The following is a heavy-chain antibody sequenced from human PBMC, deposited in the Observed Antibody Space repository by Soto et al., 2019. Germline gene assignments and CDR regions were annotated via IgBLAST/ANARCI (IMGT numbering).Heavy chain of an antibody. J-gene: IGHJ6*02. V-gene: IGHV3-30-3*01. CDR2: ISYDGSNK. Sequence: GGSLRLSCAASGFTFSSYAMHWVRQAPGKGLEWVAVISYDGSNKYYADSVKGRFTISRDNSKNTLYLQMNSLRAEDTAVYYCARPRGRFGEFYYYYGMDVWGQGTTVTVSS. CDR3: ARPRGRFGEFYYYYGMDV. D-gene: IGHD3-10*01. CDR1: GFTFSSYA.